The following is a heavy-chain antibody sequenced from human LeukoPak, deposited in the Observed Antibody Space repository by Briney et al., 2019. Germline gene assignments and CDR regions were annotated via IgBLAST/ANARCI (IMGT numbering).Heavy chain of an antibody. V-gene: IGHV4-39*01. CDR2: IYYSGST. CDR1: GGSISSSSYY. J-gene: IGHJ4*02. CDR3: ARRSYGSGAYYFDY. D-gene: IGHD3-10*01. Sequence: PSETLSLTCTVSGGSISSSSYYWGWIRQPPGKGLEWIGSIYYSGSTYYNPSLKSRVTISVDTSKNQFFLKLSSVTAADTAVYYCARRSYGSGAYYFDYWGQGTLVTVSS.